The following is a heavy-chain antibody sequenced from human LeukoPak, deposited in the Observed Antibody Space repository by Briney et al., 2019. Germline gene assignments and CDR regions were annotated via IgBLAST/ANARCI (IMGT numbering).Heavy chain of an antibody. CDR2: IWYDGSNK. J-gene: IGHJ4*02. CDR3: ARDYDSSGYSD. D-gene: IGHD3-22*01. CDR1: GFIFSSYG. V-gene: IGHV3-33*01. Sequence: GRSLRLSCAASGFIFSSYGMRWVRQAPGKGLEWVAVIWYDGSNKYYADSVKGRFTISRDNSKNTLYLQMNSLRAEDTAVYYCARDYDSSGYSDWGQGTLVPVSS.